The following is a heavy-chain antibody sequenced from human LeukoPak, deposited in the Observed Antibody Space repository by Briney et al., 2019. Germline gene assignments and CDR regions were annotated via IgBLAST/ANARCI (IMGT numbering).Heavy chain of an antibody. J-gene: IGHJ4*02. V-gene: IGHV4-39*07. CDR3: ARSLRITMVRGVPSSNFDY. D-gene: IGHD3-10*01. CDR2: IYYSGST. Sequence: SETLSLTCTVSGGSISSSSYYWGWIRQPPGKGLEWIGSIYYSGSTYYNPSLKSRVTISVDTSKNQFSLKLSSVTAADTAVYYCARSLRITMVRGVPSSNFDYWGQGTLVTVSS. CDR1: GGSISSSSYY.